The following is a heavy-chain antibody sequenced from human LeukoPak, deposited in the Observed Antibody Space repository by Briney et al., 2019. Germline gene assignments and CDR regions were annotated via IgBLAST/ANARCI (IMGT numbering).Heavy chain of an antibody. CDR1: GYTFTGYY. CDR3: ARVRVTTVTTTFDP. J-gene: IGHJ5*02. D-gene: IGHD4-17*01. CDR2: ISAYNGNT. Sequence: ASVKVSCKASGYTFTGYYMHWVRQAPGQGLEWMGWISAYNGNTNYAQKLQGRVTMTTDTSTSTAYMELRSLRSDDTAVYYCARVRVTTVTTTFDPWGQGTLVTVSS. V-gene: IGHV1-18*04.